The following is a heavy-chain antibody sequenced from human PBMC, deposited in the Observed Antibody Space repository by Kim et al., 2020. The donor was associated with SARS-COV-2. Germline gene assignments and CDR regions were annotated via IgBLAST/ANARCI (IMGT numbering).Heavy chain of an antibody. V-gene: IGHV3-7*01. Sequence: GGSLRLSCAASGFSFNSFWMSWVRQAPGKGLEWLANINQDGSEKKFVDSVKGRFTISRDNAENSVYLQMNSLRAEDSAVYYCARDAWAQRGTDGFDYWGKGTLVTVSS. CDR3: ARDAWAQRGTDGFDY. CDR1: GFSFNSFW. J-gene: IGHJ4*02. CDR2: INQDGSEK. D-gene: IGHD7-27*01.